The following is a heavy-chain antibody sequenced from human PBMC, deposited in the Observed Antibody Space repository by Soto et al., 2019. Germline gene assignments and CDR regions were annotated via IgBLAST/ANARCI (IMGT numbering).Heavy chain of an antibody. V-gene: IGHV1-46*01. J-gene: IGHJ3*02. CDR2: INPSGGST. Sequence: SVKVSCEASGYTFTSYYMHWGRQAPVQGLEWMGIINPSGGSTSYSQKFQGRVTMTRDTSTSTVYMELSSLRSEDTAVYYWARVTIAARPNDAFDIWGQGTMVTVSS. CDR1: GYTFTSYY. D-gene: IGHD6-6*01. CDR3: ARVTIAARPNDAFDI.